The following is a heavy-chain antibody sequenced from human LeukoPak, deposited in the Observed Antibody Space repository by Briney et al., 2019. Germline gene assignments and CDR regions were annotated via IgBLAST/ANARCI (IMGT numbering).Heavy chain of an antibody. CDR1: GGSFSGYY. J-gene: IGHJ3*02. CDR2: INHSGST. CDR3: ARNFGELSPAFDI. D-gene: IGHD3-10*01. V-gene: IGHV4-34*01. Sequence: SETLSLTCAVYGGSFSGYYWTWIRQPPGKGLEWIGEINHSGSTNYNPSLKSRVTISVDTSKNQFSLKVSSVTAADTAVYYCARNFGELSPAFDIWGQGTMATVSS.